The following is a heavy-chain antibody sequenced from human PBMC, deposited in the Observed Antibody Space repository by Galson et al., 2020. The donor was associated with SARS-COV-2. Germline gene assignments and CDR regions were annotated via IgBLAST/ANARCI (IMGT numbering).Heavy chain of an antibody. V-gene: IGHV3-30*04. CDR1: GFTFSSYA. D-gene: IGHD3-16*01. CDR3: AREQGGYMDV. Sequence: SLKISCAASGFTFSSYAMHWVRQAPGKGLEWVAVISYDGSNKYYADSVKGRFTISRDNSKNTLYLQMNSLRAEDTAVYYCAREQGGYMDVRGKGTTVTGSS. J-gene: IGHJ6*03. CDR2: ISYDGSNK.